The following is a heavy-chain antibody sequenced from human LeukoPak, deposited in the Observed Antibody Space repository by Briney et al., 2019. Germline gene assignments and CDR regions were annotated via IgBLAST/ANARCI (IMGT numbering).Heavy chain of an antibody. CDR3: AKEYGDYLTNFDY. D-gene: IGHD4-17*01. CDR2: ISSSSSTI. J-gene: IGHJ4*02. Sequence: PGGSLRLSCVASGFTLSSDSMSWVRQAPGKGLEWVSYISSSSSTISYADFVKGRFTISRDNSKNTLYLQMNSLRAEDTAVYYCAKEYGDYLTNFDYWGQGTLVTVSS. CDR1: GFTLSSDS. V-gene: IGHV3-48*01.